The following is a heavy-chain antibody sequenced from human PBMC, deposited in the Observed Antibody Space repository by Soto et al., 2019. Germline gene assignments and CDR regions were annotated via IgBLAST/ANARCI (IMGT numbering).Heavy chain of an antibody. Sequence: EVQLVESGGGLVQPGGSLRLSCAASGFTLSDHYMDWVCQAPGKGLEWVARTKNRSQRYTIEYAASVKGRFTISRDDSKNSLYLQMNSLKSEDTAVYYCTCWIAARCSWGQGTLVTVAS. CDR1: GFTLSDHY. J-gene: IGHJ4*02. D-gene: IGHD6-6*01. V-gene: IGHV3-72*01. CDR2: TKNRSQRYTI. CDR3: TCWIAARCS.